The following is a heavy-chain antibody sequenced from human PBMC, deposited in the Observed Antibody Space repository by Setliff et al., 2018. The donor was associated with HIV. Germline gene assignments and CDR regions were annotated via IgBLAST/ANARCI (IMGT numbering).Heavy chain of an antibody. J-gene: IGHJ3*02. D-gene: IGHD3-22*01. V-gene: IGHV1-3*01. CDR1: GFTFTTYT. CDR3: ARGPPGYFDAFDI. Sequence: GASVKVSCAASGFTFTTYTMHWVRQAPGQRLEWMGWINAGNGNTKYSQKFQDRVTITRDTSASTAYMELSSLRSEDTAVYYCARGPPGYFDAFDIWAQGTMVTVSS. CDR2: INAGNGNT.